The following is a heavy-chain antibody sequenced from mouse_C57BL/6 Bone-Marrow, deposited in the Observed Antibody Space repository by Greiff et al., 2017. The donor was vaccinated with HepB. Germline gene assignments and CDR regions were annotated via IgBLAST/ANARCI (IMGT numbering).Heavy chain of an antibody. CDR3: ARGNYRYYFDY. CDR1: GYTFTNYW. Sequence: VKLQQSGAELVRPGTSVKMSCKASGYTFTNYWIGWAKQRPGHGLEWIGDIYPGGGYTNYNEKFKGKATLTADKSSSTAYMQFSSLTSEDSAIYYCARGNYRYYFDYWGQGTTLTVSS. V-gene: IGHV1-63*01. J-gene: IGHJ2*01. D-gene: IGHD1-1*01. CDR2: IYPGGGYT.